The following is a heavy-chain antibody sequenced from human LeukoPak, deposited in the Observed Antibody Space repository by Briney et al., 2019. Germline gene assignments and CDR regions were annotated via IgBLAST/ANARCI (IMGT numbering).Heavy chain of an antibody. CDR1: GFTFSGFA. J-gene: IGHJ3*02. V-gene: IGHV3-74*03. CDR3: LRDRYYYHDSDNSGFFGDI. D-gene: IGHD3-22*01. CDR2: INTDGRT. Sequence: GGSLRLSCEASGFTFSGFAIHWVRQRPGEGLVWISRINTDGRTKFADSVEGRFTSSRDNDENTVYLEMNGLTVDDTAVYYCLRDRYYYHDSDNSGFFGDIWRQGTKVILSS.